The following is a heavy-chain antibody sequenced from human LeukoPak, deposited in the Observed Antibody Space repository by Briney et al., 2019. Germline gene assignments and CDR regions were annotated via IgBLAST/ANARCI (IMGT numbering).Heavy chain of an antibody. CDR1: GYSISSGYY. CDR2: IHHSGST. D-gene: IGHD6-13*01. Sequence: SETLSLTCIVSGYSISSGYYWGWIRQPPGKGLEWIGNIHHSGSTYYNPSLKSRVTISADTSKNQLSLKLSFVTAADTAVYYCARVAAGIGFFQHWGQGTLVTVSS. J-gene: IGHJ1*01. V-gene: IGHV4-38-2*02. CDR3: ARVAAGIGFFQH.